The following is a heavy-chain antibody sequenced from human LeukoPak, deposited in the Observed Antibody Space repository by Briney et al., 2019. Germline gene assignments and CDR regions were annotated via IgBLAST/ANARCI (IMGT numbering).Heavy chain of an antibody. CDR3: AREQSCGGDCYNAGSDY. CDR1: GFTFSSYS. Sequence: PGGSLRLSCAASGFTFSSYSMNWVRQAPGKGLEWVSYISSSSSTIYYADSVKGRFTISRDNAKNSLYLQMNSLRDEDTAVYYCAREQSCGGDCYNAGSDYWGQGTLVTASS. V-gene: IGHV3-48*02. CDR2: ISSSSSTI. J-gene: IGHJ4*02. D-gene: IGHD2-21*01.